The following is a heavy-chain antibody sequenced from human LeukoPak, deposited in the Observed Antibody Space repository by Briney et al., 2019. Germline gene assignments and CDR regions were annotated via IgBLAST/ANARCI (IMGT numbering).Heavy chain of an antibody. V-gene: IGHV3-48*01. CDR2: ISSSSSTI. CDR1: GFTFSSYS. CDR3: ARVINGRQLWFVARARYYYYYMDV. Sequence: PGGSLRLSCAASGFTFSSYSMNWVRQAPGKGLEWVSYISSSSSTIYYADSVKGRFTISRDNAKNSLYLQMNSLRAEDTAVYYCARVINGRQLWFVARARYYYYYMDVWGKGTTVTVSS. D-gene: IGHD5-18*01. J-gene: IGHJ6*03.